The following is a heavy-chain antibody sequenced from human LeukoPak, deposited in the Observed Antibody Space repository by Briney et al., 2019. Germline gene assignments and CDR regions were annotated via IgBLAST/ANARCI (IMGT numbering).Heavy chain of an antibody. CDR3: ARAAYCGGDCYLFGY. CDR1: GGSLSSYY. J-gene: IGHJ4*02. Sequence: PSETLSLTCTVSGGSLSSYYWGWIRQPPGKGLEWIGSIYYSGSTYYNSSLKSRVTISVDTSKNQFSLKLSSLTAADTAVYYCARAAYCGGDCYLFGYWGQGTLVTVFS. V-gene: IGHV4-39*01. D-gene: IGHD2-21*02. CDR2: IYYSGST.